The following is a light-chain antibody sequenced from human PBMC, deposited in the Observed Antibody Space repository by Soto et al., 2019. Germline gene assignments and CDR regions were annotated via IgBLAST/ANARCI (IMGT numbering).Light chain of an antibody. Sequence: STLSASVGDRVTITCRAKQSISNWLAWYQQKPGKAPKLMIYTASNLESGVPSSFSGRGSGTEFTITISSLQPDDFATYYCQQYNSYSTFGQGTKVDIK. V-gene: IGKV1-5*03. CDR2: TAS. J-gene: IGKJ1*01. CDR3: QQYNSYST. CDR1: QSISNW.